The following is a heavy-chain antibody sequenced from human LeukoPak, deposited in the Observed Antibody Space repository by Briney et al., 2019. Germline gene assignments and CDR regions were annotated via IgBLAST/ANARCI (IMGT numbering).Heavy chain of an antibody. CDR3: ASFARVRGVIIPDY. D-gene: IGHD3-10*01. Sequence: PSETLSLTCTVSGGSISSSSYYWSWIRQPPGKGLEWIGYIYYSGSTNYNPSLKSRVTISVDTSKNQFSLKLSSVTAADTAVYYCASFARVRGVIIPDYWGQGTLVTVSS. V-gene: IGHV4-61*01. J-gene: IGHJ4*02. CDR1: GGSISSSSYY. CDR2: IYYSGST.